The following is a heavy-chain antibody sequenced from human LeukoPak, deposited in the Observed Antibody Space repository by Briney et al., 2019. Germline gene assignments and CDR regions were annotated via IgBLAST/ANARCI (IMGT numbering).Heavy chain of an antibody. CDR1: GYSFTSYW. CDR3: ARHVGYSSSWYSSFDY. D-gene: IGHD6-13*01. V-gene: IGHV5-51*01. Sequence: GESLKISCKGSGYSFTSYWIGWVRQMPGKGLEWMGIIYPGDSDTRYSPSFQGQVTISADKSISTAYLQWSSLKASDTAMYYCARHVGYSSSWYSSFDYWGQGTLVTVSS. J-gene: IGHJ4*02. CDR2: IYPGDSDT.